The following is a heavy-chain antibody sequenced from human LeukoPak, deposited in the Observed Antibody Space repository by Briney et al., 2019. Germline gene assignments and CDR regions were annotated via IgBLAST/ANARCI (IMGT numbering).Heavy chain of an antibody. V-gene: IGHV3-21*01. Sequence: GGSLRLSCAASGFTFSSYSMNWVRQAPGKGLEWVASISSSSSYIYYADAVNGRFTISRDNAKNSRDLQMNSLRAEDTAVYYCASSGSYYRIDYWGQATLVTVSS. D-gene: IGHD3-10*01. CDR2: ISSSSSYI. CDR3: ASSGSYYRIDY. J-gene: IGHJ4*02. CDR1: GFTFSSYS.